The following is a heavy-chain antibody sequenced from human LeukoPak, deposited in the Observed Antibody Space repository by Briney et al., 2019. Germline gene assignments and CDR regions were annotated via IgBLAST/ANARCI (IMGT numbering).Heavy chain of an antibody. CDR3: ARGYGS. CDR1: GGSFSGYY. V-gene: IGHV4-34*01. J-gene: IGHJ4*02. D-gene: IGHD3-10*01. CDR2: INHSGST. Sequence: SETLSLTCAVYGGSFSGYYWSWIRQPPGKGLEWIGEINHSGSTNYNPSLKSRVTISVDTSKNQFSLKLSSVTAADTAVYYCARGYGSWGQGTLVIVSS.